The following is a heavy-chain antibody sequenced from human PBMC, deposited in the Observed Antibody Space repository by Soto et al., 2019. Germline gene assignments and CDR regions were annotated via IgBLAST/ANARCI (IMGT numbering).Heavy chain of an antibody. CDR1: GYTFDNYA. CDR3: ARVQYSGYDFKLAFDI. V-gene: IGHV1-3*01. J-gene: IGHJ3*02. CDR2: IHAGNGYT. D-gene: IGHD5-12*01. Sequence: QVQLVQSGAQVKKPGASVKVSCKASGYTFDNYALHWVRQAPGRRLEWMGWIHAGNGYTKYSQGFEGRVIITRDTSASTVHMDLSSLRSEDTAVYYCARVQYSGYDFKLAFDIWGQGTMVTVSS.